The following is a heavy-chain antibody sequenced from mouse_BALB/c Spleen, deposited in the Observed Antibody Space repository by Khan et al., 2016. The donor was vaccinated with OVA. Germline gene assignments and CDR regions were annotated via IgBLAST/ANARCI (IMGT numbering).Heavy chain of an antibody. V-gene: IGHV1-77*01. CDR1: GYTFTDYY. D-gene: IGHD1-2*01. Sequence: QVQLQQSGAELARPGASVKLSCKASGYTFTDYYINWVKQRTGQGLEGIGELSPGSGDIYYNEKFKGKAPLTADKSSSTAYMQLRILTSDASAVYFCARRNYFGYTFAYWGHRSLVTVSA. CDR3: ARRNYFGYTFAY. CDR2: LSPGSGDI. J-gene: IGHJ3*01.